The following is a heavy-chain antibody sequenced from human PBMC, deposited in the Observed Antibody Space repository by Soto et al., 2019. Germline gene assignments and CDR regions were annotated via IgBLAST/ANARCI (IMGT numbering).Heavy chain of an antibody. J-gene: IGHJ6*02. Sequence: QVQLVQSGAEVKKPGSSVKVSCKASGGTFSSYTISWVRQAPGQGLEWMGRIIPILGIANYAQKFQGRVTITADKPTSTASRGLSSLGAEDRAVYYGGGGGGRGGYYGMDVWGQGTTVTVSS. D-gene: IGHD3-16*01. CDR3: GGGGGRGGYYGMDV. V-gene: IGHV1-69*02. CDR1: GGTFSSYT. CDR2: IIPILGIA.